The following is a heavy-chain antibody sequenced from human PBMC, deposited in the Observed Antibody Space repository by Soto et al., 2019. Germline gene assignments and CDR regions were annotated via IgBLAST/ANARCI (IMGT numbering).Heavy chain of an antibody. CDR1: AGSISSDDHC. CDR2: IYYTGTT. J-gene: IGHJ4*02. Sequence: SETLSLTCSVSAGSISSDDHCWTWIRQPPGKGLEWIGYIYYTGTTNYNPSLESRLTISIDRPKNQFSLTLSSVNAADTALYYCARDRANSPDYFASWGQGTLVTVSS. CDR3: ARDRANSPDYFAS. V-gene: IGHV4-30-4*01. D-gene: IGHD1-1*01.